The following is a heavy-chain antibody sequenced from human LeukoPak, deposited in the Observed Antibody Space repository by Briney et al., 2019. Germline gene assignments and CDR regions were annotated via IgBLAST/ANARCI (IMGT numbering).Heavy chain of an antibody. CDR1: AFIFSGHW. Sequence: PGGSLRLSCEGSAFIFSGHWMNWVRQTPGKGLEWVASIKEDGSERQYVDSVKGRFSISRDNAKNSLYLQMNSLRAEDTAVYYCARDEGWEWPFDYWGQGTLVTVSS. CDR2: IKEDGSER. V-gene: IGHV3-7*03. D-gene: IGHD3-3*01. J-gene: IGHJ4*02. CDR3: ARDEGWEWPFDY.